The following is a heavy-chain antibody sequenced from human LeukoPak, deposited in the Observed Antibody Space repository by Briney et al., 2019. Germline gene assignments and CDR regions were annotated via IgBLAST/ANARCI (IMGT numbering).Heavy chain of an antibody. V-gene: IGHV4-34*01. D-gene: IGHD3-10*01. CDR2: INHSGST. J-gene: IGHJ4*02. CDR3: ARRRKYGPLDY. Sequence: SGTLSLTCAVYGGSFSGYYWSWIRQPPGKGLEWIGEINHSGSTNYNPSLKSRVTISVDTSKNQFSLKLSSVTAADTAVYYCARRRKYGPLDYWGQGTLVTVSS. CDR1: GGSFSGYY.